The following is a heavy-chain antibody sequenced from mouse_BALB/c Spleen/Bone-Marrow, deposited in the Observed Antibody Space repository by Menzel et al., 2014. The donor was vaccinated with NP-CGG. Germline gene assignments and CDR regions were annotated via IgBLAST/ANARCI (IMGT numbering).Heavy chain of an antibody. V-gene: IGHV1-69*02. J-gene: IGHJ4*01. CDR2: IDPSDSYT. CDR1: GYTFTSYW. CDR3: ATARATSYAMDY. D-gene: IGHD3-1*01. Sequence: VQLQESGAELVKPGASVKLSFKASGYTFTSYWMHWVKQRPGQGLEWIGEIDPSDSYTNYNQKFKGKATLTVDKSSSTAYMRLSSLTSEDSAVYYCATARATSYAMDYWGQGTSVTVSS.